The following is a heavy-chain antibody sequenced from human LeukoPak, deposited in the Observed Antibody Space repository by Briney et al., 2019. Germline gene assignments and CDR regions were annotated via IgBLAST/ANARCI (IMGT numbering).Heavy chain of an antibody. J-gene: IGHJ4*02. Sequence: GGSLRLSCAASGFTFSSYAMHWVRQAPGKGLEWVAVISYDGSNKYYADSVKGRFTISRDNSKNTLYLQMNSLRAEDTAVYYCASARMMVVAAPRYWGQGTLVTVSS. V-gene: IGHV3-30-3*01. CDR3: ASARMMVVAAPRY. D-gene: IGHD3-22*01. CDR2: ISYDGSNK. CDR1: GFTFSSYA.